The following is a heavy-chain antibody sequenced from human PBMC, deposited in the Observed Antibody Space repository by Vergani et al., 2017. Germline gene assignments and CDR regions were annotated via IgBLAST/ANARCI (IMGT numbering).Heavy chain of an antibody. CDR3: ARHRGSGGFFPSSYFYGMDV. D-gene: IGHD3-10*01. CDR2: IHHFADT. V-gene: IGHV4-38-2*01. J-gene: IGHJ6*02. CDR1: DSSIMTNPY. Sequence: QVQLQESGPGLLKPSETPTLTCDVSDSSIMTNPYWGWFRQSPGKGLEWIGCIHHFADTHYNSSLKSRVSISIVSSSKFSMCLTSVTAADTAIYYCARHRGSGGFFPSSYFYGMDVWGHGTTVTVSS.